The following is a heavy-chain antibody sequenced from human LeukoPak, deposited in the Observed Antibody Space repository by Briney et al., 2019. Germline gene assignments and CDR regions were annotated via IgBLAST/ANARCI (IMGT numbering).Heavy chain of an antibody. CDR1: GLTFSRYA. J-gene: IGHJ4*02. CDR2: ISGSGGST. Sequence: GGSLRLSCAASGLTFSRYAMGWGRPAPGKGLEWVSAISGSGGSTYYADSVKGRFTISRDNSKNTLYLQMNSLRAEDTAVYYCAKDRTPDYWGQGTLVTVSS. V-gene: IGHV3-23*01. CDR3: AKDRTPDY. D-gene: IGHD4-23*01.